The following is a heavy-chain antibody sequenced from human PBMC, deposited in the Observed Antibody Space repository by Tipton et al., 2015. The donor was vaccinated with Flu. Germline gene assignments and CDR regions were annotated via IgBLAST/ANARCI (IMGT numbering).Heavy chain of an antibody. Sequence: SLRLSCEASGFTFSTYEMNWVRQTPGKGLEWVSYISESGHTMVYADSVKGRFTISRDNAKNLLYLQINSLRAEDTAVYYCARDSGTCFDMSCHPFDYWGQGTLVTVSS. J-gene: IGHJ4*02. CDR2: ISESGHTM. V-gene: IGHV3-48*03. D-gene: IGHD1-7*01. CDR3: ARDSGTCFDMSCHPFDY. CDR1: GFTFSTYE.